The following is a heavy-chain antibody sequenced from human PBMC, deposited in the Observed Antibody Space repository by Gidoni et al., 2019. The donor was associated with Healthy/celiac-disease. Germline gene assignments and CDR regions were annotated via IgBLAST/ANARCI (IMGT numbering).Heavy chain of an antibody. CDR2: ISYDGSNK. D-gene: IGHD2-21*01. J-gene: IGHJ4*02. V-gene: IGHV3-30*18. CDR1: GFTFSSYG. CDR3: AKDLSAIQVPYYFDY. Sequence: QVQLVESGGGVVQPGRSLRLSCAASGFTFSSYGMHWVRQAPGKGLEWVAVISYDGSNKYYADSVKGRFTISRDNSKNTLYLQMNSLRAEDTAVYYCAKDLSAIQVPYYFDYWGQGTLVTVSS.